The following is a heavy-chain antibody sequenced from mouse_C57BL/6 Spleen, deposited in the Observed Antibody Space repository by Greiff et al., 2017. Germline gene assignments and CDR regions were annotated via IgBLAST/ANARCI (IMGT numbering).Heavy chain of an antibody. CDR1: GYTFTSYW. D-gene: IGHD1-1*02. V-gene: IGHV1-52*01. CDR2: IDPSDSET. Sequence: QVQLKQPGAELVRPGSSVKLSCKASGYTFTSYWMHWVKQRPIQGLEWIGNIDPSDSETHYNQKFKDKATLTVDKSSSTAYMQLSSLTSEDSAVYYCASMGEGAMDYWGQGTSVTVSS. CDR3: ASMGEGAMDY. J-gene: IGHJ4*01.